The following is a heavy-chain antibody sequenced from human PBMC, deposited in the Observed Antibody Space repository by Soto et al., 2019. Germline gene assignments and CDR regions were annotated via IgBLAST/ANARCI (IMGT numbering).Heavy chain of an antibody. V-gene: IGHV3-23*01. CDR2: ISGSGGST. CDR3: AKDRYQGYYSSTSCYSYFDY. Sequence: PGGSLRLSCAASGFTFSSYAMSWVRQAPGKGLEWVSAISGSGGSTYYADSVKGRFTISRDNSKNTLYLQMNSLRAEDTAVYYCAKDRYQGYYSSTSCYSYFDYCGQGTLVTVSS. J-gene: IGHJ4*02. D-gene: IGHD2-2*01. CDR1: GFTFSSYA.